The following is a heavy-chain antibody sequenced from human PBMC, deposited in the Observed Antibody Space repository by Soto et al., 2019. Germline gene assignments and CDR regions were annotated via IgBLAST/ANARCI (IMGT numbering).Heavy chain of an antibody. CDR1: GFSFSDYD. CDR2: IDTAGNT. V-gene: IGHV3-13*01. J-gene: IGHJ2*01. Sequence: EVQLVESGGGLVQPGGSLRLSCAASGFSFSDYDMHWVRQVTGKGLEWVSAIDTAGNTYYPDSVKGRFTISRENAKNSLYLQMNSLRAGDTAVYYRAREVFHVDWYFDLWGRGALVTVSS. CDR3: AREVFHVDWYFDL. D-gene: IGHD2-21*01.